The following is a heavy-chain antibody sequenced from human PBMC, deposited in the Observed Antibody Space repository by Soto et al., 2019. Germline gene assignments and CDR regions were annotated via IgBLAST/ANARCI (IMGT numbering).Heavy chain of an antibody. CDR3: ARGLFDGYNGYYYYGMDV. J-gene: IGHJ6*02. D-gene: IGHD5-12*01. CDR1: GDSVSSNSAA. CDR2: TYYRSKWYN. Sequence: SQTLSLTCAISGDSVSSNSAAWNWIRQSPSRGLEWLGRTYYRSKWYNDYAVSVKIRITINPDTSKNQFCLQLNSVTPEDTAVYHCARGLFDGYNGYYYYGMDVWGQGTTVTVSS. V-gene: IGHV6-1*01.